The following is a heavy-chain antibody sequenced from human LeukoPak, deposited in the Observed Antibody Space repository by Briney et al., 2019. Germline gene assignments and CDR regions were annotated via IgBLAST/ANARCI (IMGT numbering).Heavy chain of an antibody. V-gene: IGHV3-11*01. CDR2: ISSSGSTI. D-gene: IGHD6-13*01. Sequence: PGGSLRLSCAASGFTFSDYYMSWIRQAPGKGLEWVSYISSSGSTIYYADSVKGRFTISRDNAKNSLYLQMNSLRAEDTAVYYCARVEGDSSSWYDYYYYYMDVWGKGTTVTISS. CDR1: GFTFSDYY. CDR3: ARVEGDSSSWYDYYYYYMDV. J-gene: IGHJ6*03.